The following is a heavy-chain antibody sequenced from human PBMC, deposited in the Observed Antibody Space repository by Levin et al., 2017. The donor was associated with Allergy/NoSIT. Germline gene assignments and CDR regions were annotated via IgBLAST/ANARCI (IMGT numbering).Heavy chain of an antibody. Sequence: GESLKISCAASGFTFSSYAMSWVRQAPGKGLEWVSAISGSGGSTYYADSVKGRFTISRDNSKNTLYLQMNSLRAEDTAVYYCAKVLTVGTAMVNDAFDIWGQGTMVTVSS. CDR3: AKVLTVGTAMVNDAFDI. D-gene: IGHD5-18*01. V-gene: IGHV3-23*01. CDR2: ISGSGGST. J-gene: IGHJ3*02. CDR1: GFTFSSYA.